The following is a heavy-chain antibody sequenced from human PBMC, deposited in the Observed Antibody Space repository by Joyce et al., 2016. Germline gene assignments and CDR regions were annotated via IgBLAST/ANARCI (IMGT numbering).Heavy chain of an antibody. CDR3: VRGRGDDFWSGYYGSIDY. CDR2: IVPMSATT. J-gene: IGHJ4*02. D-gene: IGHD3-3*01. V-gene: IGHV1-69*01. CDR1: GYIFNAYG. Sequence: QVQLEQSGAEVKKPGSSVKVSCKTSGYIFNAYGINWVRQAPGQGLEWLGVIVPMSATTDYAQKFRGRLTISAHEPTSTVYMELSSLRSDDTGTYYCVRGRGDDFWSGYYGSIDYWGQGTLVSVSS.